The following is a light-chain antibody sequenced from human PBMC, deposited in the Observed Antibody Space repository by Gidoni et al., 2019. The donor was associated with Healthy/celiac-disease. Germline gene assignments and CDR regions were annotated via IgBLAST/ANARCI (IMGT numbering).Light chain of an antibody. CDR2: AAS. V-gene: IGKV1-39*01. CDR1: QSISSY. CDR3: QQSYSTPLT. Sequence: IKMTQSPSPLSASVGDRVTITCRASQSISSYLNWYQQKPGKAPKLLIYAASSLQSGVPSRFSGSGSGTDFTLTISSLQPEDFATYYCQQSYSTPLTFGEXTKLEIK. J-gene: IGKJ4*01.